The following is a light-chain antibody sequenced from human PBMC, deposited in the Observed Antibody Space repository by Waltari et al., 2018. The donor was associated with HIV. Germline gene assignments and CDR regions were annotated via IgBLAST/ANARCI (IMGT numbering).Light chain of an antibody. CDR2: QDK. J-gene: IGLJ2*01. V-gene: IGLV3-1*01. CDR3: QAWDSSTVV. Sequence: SYDLTEPAQLPVSPGHTDSITGSGDIFVDTYVTWYQQKPGQSPVVVIYQDKKRPSGIPERFSGSNSGNTATLTISGTQALDEADYYCQAWDSSTVVFGGGTKVTVL. CDR1: IFVDTY.